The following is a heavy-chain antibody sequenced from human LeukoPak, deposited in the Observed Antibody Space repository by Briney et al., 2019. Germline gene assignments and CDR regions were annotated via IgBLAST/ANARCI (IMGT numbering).Heavy chain of an antibody. Sequence: PGRSLRLSCAASGFTFDDYAMHWVRQAPGKGLEWVSGISWNSGSIGYADSVKGRFTISRDNAKNTLYLQMNSLRAEDTAVYYCAKGGATVIDYWGQGTLVTVSS. CDR1: GFTFDDYA. CDR3: AKGGATVIDY. J-gene: IGHJ4*02. CDR2: ISWNSGSI. D-gene: IGHD4-17*01. V-gene: IGHV3-9*01.